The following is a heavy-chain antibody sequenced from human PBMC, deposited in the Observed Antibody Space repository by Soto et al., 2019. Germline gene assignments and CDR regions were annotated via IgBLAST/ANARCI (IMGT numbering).Heavy chain of an antibody. V-gene: IGHV3-21*01. J-gene: IGHJ6*03. CDR2: ISSSSSYI. CDR1: GFTFSSYS. Sequence: GESLKISCAASGFTFSSYSMNWVRQAPGKGLEWVSSISSSSSYIYYADSVKGRFTISRDNAKNSLYLQMNSLRAEDTAVYYCARDPPPHSTSCYRCMDVWGKGTTVTVSS. CDR3: ARDPPPHSTSCYRCMDV. D-gene: IGHD2-2*02.